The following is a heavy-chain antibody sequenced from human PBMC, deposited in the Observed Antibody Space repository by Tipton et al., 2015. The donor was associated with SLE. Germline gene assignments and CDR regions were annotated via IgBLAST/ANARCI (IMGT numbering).Heavy chain of an antibody. J-gene: IGHJ4*02. CDR2: IYPGHSDT. CDR1: GYSFSNAW. V-gene: IGHV5-51*01. D-gene: IGHD3-22*01. CDR3: ARQFYYDSSVYYYPDY. Sequence: QLVQSGAEVKQPGESLKISCKGSGYSFSNAWIGWVRQMPGKGLEWLGSIYPGHSDTRYSPSFQGQVTISADKSISTAYLQWSSLKASDTAMYYCARQFYYDSSVYYYPDYWGQGTLVTVSS.